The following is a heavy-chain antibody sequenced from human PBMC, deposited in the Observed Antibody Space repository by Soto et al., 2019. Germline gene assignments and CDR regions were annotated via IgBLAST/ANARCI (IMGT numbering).Heavy chain of an antibody. J-gene: IGHJ4*02. V-gene: IGHV4-39*01. Sequence: SATLCLTSTGSCGSIISSSYCWGWIRQPPGKGLEWIGSIYYSGSTYYNPSLKIRFTISVDTSKNQFSLKPRSVTAADTAVYYCATRGLRFLEWLPPPFDYWGQGTMVTVSS. CDR3: ATRGLRFLEWLPPPFDY. CDR1: CGSIISSSYC. CDR2: IYYSGST. D-gene: IGHD3-3*01.